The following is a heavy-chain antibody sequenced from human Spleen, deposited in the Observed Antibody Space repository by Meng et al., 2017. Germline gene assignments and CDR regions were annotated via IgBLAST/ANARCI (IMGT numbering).Heavy chain of an antibody. CDR3: ARMYPYLDY. CDR2: INHSGST. J-gene: IGHJ4*02. Sequence: SETLSLTCAVYGGSFSGYYWSWIRQPPGKGLEWIGEINHSGSTNYNPSLKSRVTISVDTSKNQFSLTLSSVTAADTAVYYCARMYPYLDYWGQGTLVTVSS. V-gene: IGHV4-34*01. D-gene: IGHD3-16*01. CDR1: GGSFSGYY.